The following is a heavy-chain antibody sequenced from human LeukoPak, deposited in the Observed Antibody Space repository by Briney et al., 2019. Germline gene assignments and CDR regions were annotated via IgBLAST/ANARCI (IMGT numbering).Heavy chain of an antibody. CDR1: GGTFSSYA. J-gene: IGHJ4*02. CDR2: IIPIFGTA. V-gene: IGHV1-69*06. D-gene: IGHD1-26*01. Sequence: PVKVSCKASGGTFSSYAISWVRQAPGQGLEWRGGIIPIFGTANYAQKFRGRVTITADKSTRTAYMELSSLRSKDTAVYYCAKGGAGTSGSYFHFDYWGQGTLVTVSS. CDR3: AKGGAGTSGSYFHFDY.